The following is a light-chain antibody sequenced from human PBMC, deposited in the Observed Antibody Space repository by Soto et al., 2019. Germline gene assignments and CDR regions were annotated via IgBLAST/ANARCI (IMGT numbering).Light chain of an antibody. CDR1: SSDVGSYNL. CDR2: EVS. Sequence: QSPLTQPASVSGSPGQSITISCTGTSSDVGSYNLVSWYQQHPGKAPKLMIYEVSKRPSGVSNRFSGSKSGNTASLTISGLQAEDEADYYCCSYAGSSTPVVFGGGTKVTVL. J-gene: IGLJ2*01. V-gene: IGLV2-23*02. CDR3: CSYAGSSTPVV.